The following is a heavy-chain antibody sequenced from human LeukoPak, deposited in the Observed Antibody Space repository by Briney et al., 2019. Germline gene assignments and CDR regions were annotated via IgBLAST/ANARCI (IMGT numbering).Heavy chain of an antibody. D-gene: IGHD5-12*01. CDR1: GGSISSYY. CDR2: IYYSGST. Sequence: SETLSLTCTVSGGSISSYYWSWIVQPPGKGLEWIGYIYYSGSTNYNPSLKSRFTISVDTSKNQFSMKLSSVTAADTAVYYCARDLRGGYEAYGMDVWGQGTTVTVSS. CDR3: ARDLRGGYEAYGMDV. J-gene: IGHJ6*02. V-gene: IGHV4-59*01.